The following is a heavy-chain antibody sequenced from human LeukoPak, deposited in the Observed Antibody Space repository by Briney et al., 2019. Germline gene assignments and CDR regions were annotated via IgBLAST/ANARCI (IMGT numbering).Heavy chain of an antibody. V-gene: IGHV3-74*01. CDR2: INSDGSNT. CDR1: GLIFSSYW. Sequence: GGSLRLSCAASGLIFSSYWMHWVRQVPGKGLVWVSRINSDGSNTTYADSVKGRFTISRDNAMKTLYLQMNSLRAEDTAVYYCAKYHFRGYCSSTSCYNFDYWGQGTLVTVSS. D-gene: IGHD2-2*02. CDR3: AKYHFRGYCSSTSCYNFDY. J-gene: IGHJ4*02.